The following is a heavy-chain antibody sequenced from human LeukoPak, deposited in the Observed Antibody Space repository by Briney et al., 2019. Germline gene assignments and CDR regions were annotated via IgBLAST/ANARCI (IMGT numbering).Heavy chain of an antibody. CDR3: ARGVYSYGLYYYYYMDV. J-gene: IGHJ6*03. V-gene: IGHV1-8*01. Sequence: ASVKVSCKASGYTFTSYFMHWVRQAPGQGLEWMGWMNPNSGNTGYAQKFQGRVTMTRNTSISTAYMELSSLRSEDTAVYYCARGVYSYGLYYYYYMDVWGKGTTVTISS. CDR2: MNPNSGNT. D-gene: IGHD5-18*01. CDR1: GYTFTSYF.